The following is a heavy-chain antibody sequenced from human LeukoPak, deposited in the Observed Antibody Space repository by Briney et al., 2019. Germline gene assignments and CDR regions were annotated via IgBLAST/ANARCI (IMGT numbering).Heavy chain of an antibody. Sequence: GGSLRLSCAASGFTFSDHYMSWIRQAPGKGLEWVSYISSSGSTIYYADSVKGRFTISRDNAKNSLYLQMNSLRAEDTAVYYCAISTTTEEYGMDVWGQGTTVTVSS. CDR3: AISTTTEEYGMDV. J-gene: IGHJ6*02. CDR1: GFTFSDHY. D-gene: IGHD1-26*01. CDR2: ISSSGSTI. V-gene: IGHV3-11*01.